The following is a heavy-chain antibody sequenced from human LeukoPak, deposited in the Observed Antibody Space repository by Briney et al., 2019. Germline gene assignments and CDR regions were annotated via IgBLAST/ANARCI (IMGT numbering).Heavy chain of an antibody. Sequence: SVKVSCKASGGTFSSYAISWVRQAPGQGLEWMGRIIPNFGTANYAQKFQGRVTITTDESTSTAYMELSSLRSEDTAVYYCARVRDGYQSYYFDHWGQGTMVTVSS. CDR3: ARVRDGYQSYYFDH. V-gene: IGHV1-69*05. J-gene: IGHJ4*02. CDR1: GGTFSSYA. D-gene: IGHD5-24*01. CDR2: IIPNFGTA.